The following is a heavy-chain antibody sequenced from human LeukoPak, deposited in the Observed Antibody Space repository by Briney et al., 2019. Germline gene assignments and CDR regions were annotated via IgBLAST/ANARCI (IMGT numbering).Heavy chain of an antibody. Sequence: SETLSLTCAVYGGSISGYYWSWIRQPPGKGLEWIGEVNHSGSTNYNPSLKSRVTISVDTSKNQFSLKLSSVTAADTAVYYCAREYYYGSGSYYNRYYGMDVWGKRTTVTVSS. CDR3: AREYYYGSGSYYNRYYGMDV. V-gene: IGHV4-34*01. J-gene: IGHJ6*04. CDR1: GGSISGYY. D-gene: IGHD3-10*01. CDR2: VNHSGST.